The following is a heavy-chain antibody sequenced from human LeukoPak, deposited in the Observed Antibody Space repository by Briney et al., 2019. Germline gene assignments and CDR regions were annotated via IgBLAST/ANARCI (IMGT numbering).Heavy chain of an antibody. CDR1: GGSISSGSYY. V-gene: IGHV4-61*02. J-gene: IGHJ6*03. CDR3: ARDVYGSGRYFRMYFYYYMDV. Sequence: PSETLSLTCTVSGGSISSGSYYWSWIRQPAGKGLEWIGRIYTSGSTNYNPSLKSRVTISVDTSKNQFSLKLSSVTAADTAVYYCARDVYGSGRYFRMYFYYYMDVWGKGTTVTISS. CDR2: IYTSGST. D-gene: IGHD3-10*01.